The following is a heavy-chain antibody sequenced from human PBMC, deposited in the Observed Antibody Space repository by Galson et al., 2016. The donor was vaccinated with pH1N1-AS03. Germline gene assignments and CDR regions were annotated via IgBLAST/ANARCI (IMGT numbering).Heavy chain of an antibody. V-gene: IGHV4-61*01. J-gene: IGHJ6*02. CDR2: IYYSGTT. D-gene: IGHD3-22*01. CDR3: ARDGQLWPHYYPLDV. Sequence: ETLSLTCSVSGAPITSGSHYWTWIRQLPGKGLEWIGYIYYSGTTKFNPSLATRVTMSVDRSKSQFSLNLMSVAAADTAVYYCARDGQLWPHYYPLDVWGQGTTVTVSS. CDR1: GAPITSGSHY.